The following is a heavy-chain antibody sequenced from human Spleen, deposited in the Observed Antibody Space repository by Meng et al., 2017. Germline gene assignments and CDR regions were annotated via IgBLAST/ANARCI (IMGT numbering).Heavy chain of an antibody. CDR3: AKDNWGKVY. Sequence: ELQLLESGGGWVQPGGSLRLSCAGSGFTFSSYAMSWVRQAPGKGLGWVSAISGTSGTTYYADSVKGRFTISRDNSKNTLYLQMNSLRAEDTALYYCAKDNWGKVYWGQGTLVTVSS. CDR1: GFTFSSYA. CDR2: ISGTSGTT. V-gene: IGHV3-23*01. D-gene: IGHD7-27*01. J-gene: IGHJ4*02.